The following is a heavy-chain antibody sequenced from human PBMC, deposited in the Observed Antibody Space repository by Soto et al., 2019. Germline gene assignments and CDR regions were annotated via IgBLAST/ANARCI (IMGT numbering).Heavy chain of an antibody. D-gene: IGHD2-2*01. CDR2: IIPAFGTA. CDR1: GGTFNSYL. V-gene: IGHV1-69*06. CDR3: ARGLDQPPVGLYFDT. Sequence: QVQLVQSGAEVKNPGSSVKVSCKTSGGTFNSYLIDWVRQAPGQGLEWMGGIIPAFGTAKYAQKFQGRVTITADNSTTTAYMALRTLTSEDTAVYYCARGLDQPPVGLYFDTWGQGTLVTVSS. J-gene: IGHJ4*02.